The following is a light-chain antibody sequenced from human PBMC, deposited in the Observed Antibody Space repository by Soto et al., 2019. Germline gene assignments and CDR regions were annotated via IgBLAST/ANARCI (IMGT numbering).Light chain of an antibody. CDR2: KAS. J-gene: IGKJ2*01. CDR1: QSISSY. CDR3: QQYISYLYT. Sequence: DIQMTQSPSTLSASVGARVTITCRASQSISSYLAWYQQKPGKAPKLLIYKASSLESGVPSRFSGSGSGTEFTLTISSLQPDDFATYYCQQYISYLYTFGQGTKLEMK. V-gene: IGKV1-5*03.